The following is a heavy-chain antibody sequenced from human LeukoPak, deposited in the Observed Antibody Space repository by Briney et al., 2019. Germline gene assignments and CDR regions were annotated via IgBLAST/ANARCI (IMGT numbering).Heavy chain of an antibody. V-gene: IGHV1-2*02. CDR2: ISPNSGGT. D-gene: IGHD6-6*01. J-gene: IGHJ4*02. CDR1: GYTFTDFY. CDR3: ARVGSTSYGLGHSGYLDY. Sequence: ASVKVSCKASGYTFTDFYIHWVRQAPGQGLEWMGWISPNSGGTTYAQNFQGRVTMTRDTSISTAYMELNRLRSDDTAVYYCARVGSTSYGLGHSGYLDYWGQGTLVTVSS.